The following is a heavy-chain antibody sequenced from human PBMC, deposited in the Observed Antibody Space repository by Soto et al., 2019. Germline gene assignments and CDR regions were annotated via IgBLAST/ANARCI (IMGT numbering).Heavy chain of an antibody. CDR1: GFTFSDYW. J-gene: IGHJ4*02. CDR2: IKFDGTIT. CDR3: ARAGQYRFDY. D-gene: IGHD6-6*01. Sequence: GGSLSLSCATSGFTFSDYWLHWVRQAPGKGLVWVSRIKFDGTITNYADSVKGRFTISRDNAKNTLYLQMNSLRVEDTAVYYCARAGQYRFDYWGQGTLVTVSS. V-gene: IGHV3-74*01.